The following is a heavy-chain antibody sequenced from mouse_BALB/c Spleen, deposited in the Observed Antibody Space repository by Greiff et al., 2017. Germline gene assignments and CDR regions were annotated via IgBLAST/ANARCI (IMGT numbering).Heavy chain of an antibody. CDR3: AREGYRYDEGYAMDY. D-gene: IGHD2-14*01. CDR1: GYSITSGYY. J-gene: IGHJ4*01. V-gene: IGHV3-6*02. CDR2: ISYDGSN. Sequence: VQLKESGPGLVKPSQSLSLTCSVTGYSITSGYYWNWIRQFPGNKLEWMGYISYDGSNNYNPSLKNRISITRDTSKNQFFLKLNSVTTEDTATYYCAREGYRYDEGYAMDYWGQGTSVTVSS.